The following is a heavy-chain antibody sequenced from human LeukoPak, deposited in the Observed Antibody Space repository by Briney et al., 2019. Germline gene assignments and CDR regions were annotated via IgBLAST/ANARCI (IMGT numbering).Heavy chain of an antibody. CDR1: GGSISSGGYS. Sequence: SETLSLTCAVSGGSISSGGYSWSWIRQPPGKGLEWIGYIYHSGSTYYNPSLKSRVTISVDRSKNQFSLKLSSVTAADTAVYYCARSSPKYYYDSSGGAFDIWGQGTMVTVSS. CDR2: IYHSGST. D-gene: IGHD3-22*01. V-gene: IGHV4-30-2*01. CDR3: ARSSPKYYYDSSGGAFDI. J-gene: IGHJ3*02.